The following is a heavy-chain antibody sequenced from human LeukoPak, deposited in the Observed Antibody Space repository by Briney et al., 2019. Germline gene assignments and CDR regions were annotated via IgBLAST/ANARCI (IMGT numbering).Heavy chain of an antibody. CDR1: GLTFSSYA. D-gene: IGHD3-22*01. CDR3: ARGKFDSSGYYIDY. Sequence: GGSLRLSCAASGLTFSSYAMSWVRQAPGKGLEWVSVISGSGGSTYYADSVKGRFTISRDNSKNTLYLQMNSLRGEDTAVYYCARGKFDSSGYYIDYWGQGTLVTVSS. V-gene: IGHV3-23*01. J-gene: IGHJ4*02. CDR2: ISGSGGST.